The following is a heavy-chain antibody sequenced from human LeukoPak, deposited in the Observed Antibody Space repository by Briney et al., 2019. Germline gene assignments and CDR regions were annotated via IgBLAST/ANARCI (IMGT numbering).Heavy chain of an antibody. CDR2: IYTDGSST. D-gene: IGHD1-14*01. J-gene: IGHJ4*02. V-gene: IGHV3-74*01. CDR1: GFAFSNYW. Sequence: PGGSLRLSCAASGFAFSNYWMHWVRQAPGKGLVWVSRIYTDGSSTNYADSVKGRFTISRDNAKNTLLLQMNSLRAEDTAVYYRARGASNRFDYWGQGTLVTVSS. CDR3: ARGASNRFDY.